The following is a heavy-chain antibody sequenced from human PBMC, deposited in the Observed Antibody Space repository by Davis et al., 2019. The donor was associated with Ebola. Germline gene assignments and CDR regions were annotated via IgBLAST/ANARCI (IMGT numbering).Heavy chain of an antibody. Sequence: ASVKVSCKASGGTFSSYAISWVRQAPGQGLEWMGWINAGNGNTKYSQKFQGRVTITRDTSASTAYMELSSLRSEDTAVYYCARDRELRSPGYYYYGMDVWGQGTTVTVSS. CDR2: INAGNGNT. V-gene: IGHV1-3*01. CDR3: ARDRELRSPGYYYYGMDV. J-gene: IGHJ6*02. CDR1: GGTFSSYA. D-gene: IGHD3-3*01.